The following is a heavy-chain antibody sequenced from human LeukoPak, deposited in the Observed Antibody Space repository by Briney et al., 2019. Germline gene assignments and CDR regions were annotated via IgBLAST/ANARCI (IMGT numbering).Heavy chain of an antibody. CDR3: ASPAVIVPPSPQPFDY. D-gene: IGHD2/OR15-2a*01. CDR2: IIRSLTTS. CDR1: GVTFSDYA. V-gene: IGHV1-69*13. J-gene: IGHJ4*02. Sequence: SVKVSCKASGVTFSDYAISWVRQAPGQGLEWMGGIIRSLTTSNYAQKFQGRVTITADESTSTAYMELSSLRSGDTAIYYCASPAVIVPPSPQPFDYWGQGTLVTVSS.